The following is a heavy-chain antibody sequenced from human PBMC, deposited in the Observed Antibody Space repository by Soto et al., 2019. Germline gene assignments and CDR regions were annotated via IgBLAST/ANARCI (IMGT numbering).Heavy chain of an antibody. Sequence: SATLSLTCTLSYNSNRISKWSWFRQPPGRRLEWIGYIDSNGGTSYNPSLQSRVTISIDTSTKQFFLKLSSVTAADTAVYYCVRQGFGRLHGLVDVWGQGTTVT. CDR3: VRQGFGRLHGLVDV. D-gene: IGHD3-10*01. CDR1: YNSNRISK. V-gene: IGHV4-59*08. J-gene: IGHJ6*02. CDR2: IDSNGGT.